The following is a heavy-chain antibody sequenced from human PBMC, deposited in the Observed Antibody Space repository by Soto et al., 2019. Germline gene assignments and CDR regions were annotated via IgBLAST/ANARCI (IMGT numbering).Heavy chain of an antibody. D-gene: IGHD6-13*01. CDR1: GGTFSSYT. Sequence: QVQLVQSGAEVKKPGSSVKVSCKASGGTFSSYTISWVRQAPGQGLEWMGRIIPILGIANYAQKFQGRVTITADKPTSTAYMELSSLRSEDTAVYYCARADSSSWLYYYGMDVWGQGTTVTVSS. V-gene: IGHV1-69*02. CDR3: ARADSSSWLYYYGMDV. J-gene: IGHJ6*02. CDR2: IIPILGIA.